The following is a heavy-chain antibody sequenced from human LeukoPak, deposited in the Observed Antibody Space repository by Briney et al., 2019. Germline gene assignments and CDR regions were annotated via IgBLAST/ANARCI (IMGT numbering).Heavy chain of an antibody. V-gene: IGHV3-30*02. CDR3: AQDHTYALHM. CDR2: IKDDGNTK. CDR1: GFIFTNAW. D-gene: IGHD2-8*01. Sequence: GGSLRLSCAASGFIFTNAWMSWVRQAPGKGLEWVALIKDDGNTKFYADSVKGRFTLSKDNSKNTLYLQMNSLRPEDTAVYYCAQDHTYALHMWGQGTMVTVSS. J-gene: IGHJ3*02.